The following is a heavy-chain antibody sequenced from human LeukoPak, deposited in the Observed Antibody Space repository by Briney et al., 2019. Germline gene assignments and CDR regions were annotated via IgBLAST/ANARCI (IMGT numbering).Heavy chain of an antibody. J-gene: IGHJ4*02. CDR3: AKPVEMATIFGFDY. V-gene: IGHV3-23*01. CDR2: ISGSGGST. Sequence: GGSLRLSCAASGFTFSSYAMSWVRQAPGKGLEWVSAISGSGGSTYYADSVKGRFTTSRDNSKNTLYLQMNSLRAEDTAVYYCAKPVEMATIFGFDYWGQGTLVTVSS. CDR1: GFTFSSYA. D-gene: IGHD5-24*01.